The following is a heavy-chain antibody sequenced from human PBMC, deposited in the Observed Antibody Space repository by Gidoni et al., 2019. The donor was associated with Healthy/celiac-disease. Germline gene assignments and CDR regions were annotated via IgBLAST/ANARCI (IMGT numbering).Heavy chain of an antibody. CDR1: GFTFSRYE. Sequence: EVQLVESGGGLVQPGGSLRLSCAASGFTFSRYEMNWVRQAPGKGLDWVSYISSSGSTIYYADSVKGRFTISRDNAKNSLYLQMNSLRAEDTAVYYCARVEQQLVLLYWGQGTLVTVSS. CDR3: ARVEQQLVLLY. J-gene: IGHJ4*02. V-gene: IGHV3-48*03. D-gene: IGHD6-13*01. CDR2: ISSSGSTI.